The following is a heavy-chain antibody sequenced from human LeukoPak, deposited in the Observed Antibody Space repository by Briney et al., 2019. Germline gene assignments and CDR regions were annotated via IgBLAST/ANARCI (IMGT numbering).Heavy chain of an antibody. CDR3: GRAIAVPSGYCGDDCYTTYSFDY. CDR2: IILIFGTA. CDR1: VGAFSSYA. J-gene: IGHJ4*02. Sequence: SVKVSCKASVGAFSSYAISWVRQAPGQGLEWMGGIILIFGTATYAQQFQGRVTITADDSTSTAYMELSILISEDTPFYSCGRAIAVPSGYCGDDCYTTYSFDYSGQGTLVTVSS. D-gene: IGHD2-21*02. V-gene: IGHV1-69*13.